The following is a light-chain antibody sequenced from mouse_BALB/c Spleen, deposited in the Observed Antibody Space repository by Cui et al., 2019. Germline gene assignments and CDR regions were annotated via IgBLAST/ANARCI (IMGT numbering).Light chain of an antibody. CDR2: GRS. CDR1: SSVSY. CDR3: QQRSSYRT. V-gene: IGKV4-90*01. Sequence: EILLTQSPPIIAASHGEKVTIPCSASSSVSYMNWYQQKPGSSPKIWIYGRSNLASGVPARFSGSGSGTSFSFTINSMEAEDVATYYCQQRSSYRTFGGGTKLEIK. J-gene: IGKJ1*01.